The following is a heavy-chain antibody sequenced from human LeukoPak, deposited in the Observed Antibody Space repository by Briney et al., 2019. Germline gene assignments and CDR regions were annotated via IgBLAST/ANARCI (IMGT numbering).Heavy chain of an antibody. CDR1: GFIFSNYG. CDR2: ISASGSAT. Sequence: GGSLRLSCAASGFIFSNYGMNWVRQAPGRGLEWVAAISASGSATSYADSVRGRFTISRDNSKSTTYLQMNSLRAEDTAVFYCAKAGTGYSSGWYAVLGDFDYWGQGTLVTVSS. D-gene: IGHD6-19*01. J-gene: IGHJ4*02. V-gene: IGHV3-23*01. CDR3: AKAGTGYSSGWYAVLGDFDY.